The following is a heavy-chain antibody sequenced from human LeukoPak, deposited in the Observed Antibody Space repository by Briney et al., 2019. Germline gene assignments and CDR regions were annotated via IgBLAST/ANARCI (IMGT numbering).Heavy chain of an antibody. D-gene: IGHD4-11*01. CDR2: ISSSGSTI. CDR1: GFTFSDYY. V-gene: IGHV3-11*01. J-gene: IGHJ6*02. Sequence: GGSLRLSCAASGFTFSDYYMSWIRQAPGKGLEWVSYISSSGSTIYYADSVKGRFTISRDNAKNSLYLQMNSLRAEDTAVYYCARERLPFADYYGMDVWGQGTTVTVSS. CDR3: ARERLPFADYYGMDV.